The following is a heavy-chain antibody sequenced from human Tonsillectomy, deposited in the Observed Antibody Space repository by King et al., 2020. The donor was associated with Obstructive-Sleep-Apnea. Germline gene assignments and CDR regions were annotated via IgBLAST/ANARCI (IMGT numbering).Heavy chain of an antibody. CDR2: ISRSNCYI. CDR1: GFTVSSYN. D-gene: IGHD3-22*01. V-gene: IGHV3-21*01. CDR3: AIRGLGDFDY. Sequence: VQLVEAGGGLVQPWGFLRLSCVASGFTVSSYNMNWVRPAPGEGLEWVSSISRSNCYIYYADSVKGRFTISRDKAKNSLYLQMNSLRAADTAVYYCAIRGLGDFDYWGQGTLVTVSS. J-gene: IGHJ4*02.